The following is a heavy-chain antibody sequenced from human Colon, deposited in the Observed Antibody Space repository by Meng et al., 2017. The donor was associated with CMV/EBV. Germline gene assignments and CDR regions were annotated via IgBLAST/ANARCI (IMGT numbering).Heavy chain of an antibody. J-gene: IGHJ4*02. Sequence: VQLVESGGGLVKPGESRRLSCVVSGIIFTDSDISWVRQAPGKGLEWVSSINVNGNSAAYADSVRGRFTISRDNARNSLYLQMNSLRVEDTAFYYCARDPNWGSGYGGQGTVVTVS. V-gene: IGHV3-11*06. CDR2: INVNGNSA. CDR1: GIIFTDSD. D-gene: IGHD7-27*01. CDR3: ARDPNWGSGY.